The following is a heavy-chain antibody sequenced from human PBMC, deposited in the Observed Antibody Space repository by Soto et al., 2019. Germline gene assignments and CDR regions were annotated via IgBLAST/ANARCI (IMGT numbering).Heavy chain of an antibody. Sequence: QVQLQESGPGLVKPSETLSLTCTVSGGSISSYYWSWIRQPPGKGLEWIGYIYYSGSTNYNPSLKSRVTISVDTSKNQFSLKLSSVTAADTAVYYCARATLGYCSSTSCAKYYYYYYYMDVWGIGTTVTVSS. CDR3: ARATLGYCSSTSCAKYYYYYYYMDV. CDR1: GGSISSYY. J-gene: IGHJ6*03. V-gene: IGHV4-59*01. CDR2: IYYSGST. D-gene: IGHD2-2*01.